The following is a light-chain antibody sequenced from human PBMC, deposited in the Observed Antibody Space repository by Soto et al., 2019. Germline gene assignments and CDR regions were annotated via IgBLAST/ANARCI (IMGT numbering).Light chain of an antibody. V-gene: IGKV1-27*01. CDR2: AAS. J-gene: IGKJ4*01. CDR3: QKYNTAPLS. CDR1: QDISNY. Sequence: DIQMTQSPSSLSASVGDRVTITCQASQDISNYLNWYQQKPGKIPNLLIYAASTLEAGVPSRFSGSGSGTDFTLTMSSLQPEDVAAYYCQKYNTAPLSFGVWSTLDIK.